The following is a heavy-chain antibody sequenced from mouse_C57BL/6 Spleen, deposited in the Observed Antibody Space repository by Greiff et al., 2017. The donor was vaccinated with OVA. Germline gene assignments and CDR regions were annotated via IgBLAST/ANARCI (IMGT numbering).Heavy chain of an antibody. V-gene: IGHV1-64*01. CDR1: GYTFTSYW. J-gene: IGHJ4*01. D-gene: IGHD1-1*01. CDR3: ASAEEVVAENYAMDY. CDR2: IHPNSGST. Sequence: QVQLQQPGAELVKPGASVKLSCKASGYTFTSYWMHWVKQRPGQGLEWIGMIHPNSGSTNYNEKFKSKATLTVDKSSSTAYMNLSSLTSEDSAVYYCASAEEVVAENYAMDYWGQGTSVTVSS.